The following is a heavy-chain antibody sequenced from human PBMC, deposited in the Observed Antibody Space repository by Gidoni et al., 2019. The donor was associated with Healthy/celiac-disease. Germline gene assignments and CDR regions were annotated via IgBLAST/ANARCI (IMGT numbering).Heavy chain of an antibody. CDR3: AKDRMVRGRIGAYYFDY. D-gene: IGHD3-10*01. CDR2: ISGSGGST. CDR1: GFTFSSYA. V-gene: IGHV3-23*01. Sequence: EVQLLESGGGLVQPGGSLRLSCAASGFTFSSYAMSWVRQAPGKGLEWVSAISGSGGSTYYADSVKGRFTISRDNSKNTLYLQMNSLRAEDTAVYYCAKDRMVRGRIGAYYFDYWGQGTLVTVSS. J-gene: IGHJ4*02.